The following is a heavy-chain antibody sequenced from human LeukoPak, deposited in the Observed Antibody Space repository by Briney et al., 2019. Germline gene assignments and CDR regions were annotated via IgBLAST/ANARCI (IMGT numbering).Heavy chain of an antibody. CDR3: ARRYDSSGYYLQYSYGMDV. CDR2: INWNGGST. Sequence: GGSLRRSCAASGFIFDDYGMSWVRQAPGKGLEWVSGINWNGGSTGYADSVKGRFIISRDNAKNSLFLQMNSLRAEDTAFFYCARRYDSSGYYLQYSYGMDVWGQGTTVTVSS. V-gene: IGHV3-20*04. CDR1: GFIFDDYG. J-gene: IGHJ6*02. D-gene: IGHD3-22*01.